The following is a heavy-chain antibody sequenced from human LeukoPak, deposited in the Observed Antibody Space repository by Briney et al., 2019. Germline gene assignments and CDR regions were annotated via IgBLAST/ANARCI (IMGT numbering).Heavy chain of an antibody. J-gene: IGHJ4*02. CDR2: IYYTGSA. D-gene: IGHD2-2*01. CDR3: ARGLATAQGEAAMPL. V-gene: IGHV4-31*03. Sequence: SETLSLTCTVSGGSISSRSYYWTWVRQHPGEGLEWIGYIYYTGSAYYNPSLKSRVTISVDVSKNQFSLKLSSVTAADTAVYYCARGLATAQGEAAMPLWGQGTLVTVSS. CDR1: GGSISSRSYY.